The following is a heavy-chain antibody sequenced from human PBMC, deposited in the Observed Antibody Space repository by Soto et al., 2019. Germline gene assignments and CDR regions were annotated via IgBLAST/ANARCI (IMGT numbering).Heavy chain of an antibody. CDR3: ARGRGRYYYDSSGYNWFDP. J-gene: IGHJ5*02. CDR2: INHSGST. D-gene: IGHD3-22*01. CDR1: GGSFSGYY. Sequence: SETLSLTCAVYGGSFSGYYWSWIRQPPGKGLEWIGEINHSGSTNDNPSLKSRVTISVDTSKNQFSLKLSSVTAADTAVYYCARGRGRYYYDSSGYNWFDPWGQGTLVTVSS. V-gene: IGHV4-34*01.